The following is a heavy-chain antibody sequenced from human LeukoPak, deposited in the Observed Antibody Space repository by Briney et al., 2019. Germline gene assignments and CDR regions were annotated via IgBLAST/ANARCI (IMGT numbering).Heavy chain of an antibody. CDR3: ARRSYCSGGSCYSYYFDY. V-gene: IGHV4-38-2*02. D-gene: IGHD2-15*01. J-gene: IGHJ4*02. Sequence: PSETLSLTCTVSGYSISSGYYWSWIRQPPGKGLEWIGEINHSGSTNYNPSLKSRVTISVDTSKNQFSLKLSSVTAADTAVYYCARRSYCSGGSCYSYYFDYWGQGTLVTVSS. CDR1: GYSISSGYY. CDR2: INHSGST.